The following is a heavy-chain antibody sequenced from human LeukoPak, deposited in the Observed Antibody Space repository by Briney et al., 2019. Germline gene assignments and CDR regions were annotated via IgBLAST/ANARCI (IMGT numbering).Heavy chain of an antibody. D-gene: IGHD3-10*01. CDR3: ARLFVYGSGAEAFDY. J-gene: IGHJ4*02. CDR1: GFTFSNFW. Sequence: GGSLRLSCAVSGFTFSNFWMSWVRQAPGKGLEWVANIKQDGGEKYYVDSVKGRFTISRDNAKNSLYLQMNSLRAEDTAVYYCARLFVYGSGAEAFDYWGQGALVTVSS. CDR2: IKQDGGEK. V-gene: IGHV3-7*01.